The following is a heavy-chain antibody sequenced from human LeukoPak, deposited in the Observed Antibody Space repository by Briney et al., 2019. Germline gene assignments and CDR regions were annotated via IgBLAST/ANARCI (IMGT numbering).Heavy chain of an antibody. V-gene: IGHV1-3*01. CDR3: AREHDFLIDYSFDY. CDR1: GYTFTTYS. CDR2: INAGNGNT. J-gene: IGHJ4*02. Sequence: ASVKVSCKASGYTFTTYSIFWVRQAPGQGLEWMGWINAGNGNTKYSQKLQGRVTITRDTSANTAYVELSSLRSEDTAVYYCAREHDFLIDYSFDYWGQGTLVTISS. D-gene: IGHD3-3*01.